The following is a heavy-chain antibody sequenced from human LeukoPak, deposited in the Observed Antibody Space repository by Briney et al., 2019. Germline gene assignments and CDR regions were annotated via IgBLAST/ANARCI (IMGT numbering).Heavy chain of an antibody. D-gene: IGHD4-17*01. CDR2: IYYSGST. CDR3: ARSSTEMYFDY. CDR1: GGSISSGGYY. J-gene: IGHJ4*02. Sequence: PSQTLSLTCTVSGGSISSGGYYWSWIRQHPGKGLEWIGYIYYSGSTYYNPSLKSRVTIPVDTSKNQFSLKLSSVTAADTAVYYCARSSTEMYFDYWGQGTLVTVSS. V-gene: IGHV4-31*03.